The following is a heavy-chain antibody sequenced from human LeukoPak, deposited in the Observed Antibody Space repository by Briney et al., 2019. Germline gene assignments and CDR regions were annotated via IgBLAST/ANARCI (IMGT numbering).Heavy chain of an antibody. CDR3: ARGGHYYDSSGQDFDY. Sequence: ASVKVSCKASGYTFTSDGISWVRQAPGQGLEWMGWISAYNGNTNYAQKLQGRVTMTTDTSTSTAYMELRSLRSDDTAVYYCARGGHYYDSSGQDFDYWGQGTLVTVSS. J-gene: IGHJ4*02. CDR2: ISAYNGNT. V-gene: IGHV1-18*01. D-gene: IGHD3-22*01. CDR1: GYTFTSDG.